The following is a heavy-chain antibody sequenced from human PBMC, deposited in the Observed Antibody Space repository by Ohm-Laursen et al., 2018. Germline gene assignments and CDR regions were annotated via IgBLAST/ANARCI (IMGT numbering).Heavy chain of an antibody. J-gene: IGHJ5*02. V-gene: IGHV3-15*01. CDR2: IKSKAAGETR. Sequence: SLRLSCAASGFTVSDAWMSWVRQAPGKGLEYVGRIKSKAAGETREHAEPVKGRFTILRDDSKNTLSLQMNSLKTEDTGVYYCSTDHFSWGQGTLVTVSS. D-gene: IGHD2/OR15-2a*01. CDR3: STDHFS. CDR1: GFTVSDAW.